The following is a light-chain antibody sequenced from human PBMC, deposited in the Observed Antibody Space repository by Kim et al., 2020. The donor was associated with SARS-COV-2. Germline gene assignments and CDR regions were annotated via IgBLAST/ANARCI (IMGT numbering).Light chain of an antibody. CDR1: TGPVTNGHY. J-gene: IGLJ3*02. V-gene: IGLV7-46*01. Sequence: QAVVTQEPSLTVSPGGTVTLTCGSSTGPVTNGHYPYWFQQKPGQAPRTLIYDITTKKSWTPARFSGSLLGGKAALTLASAQPEDEADYYCSLFYSPVLVFGGGTQLTVL. CDR2: DIT. CDR3: SLFYSPVLV.